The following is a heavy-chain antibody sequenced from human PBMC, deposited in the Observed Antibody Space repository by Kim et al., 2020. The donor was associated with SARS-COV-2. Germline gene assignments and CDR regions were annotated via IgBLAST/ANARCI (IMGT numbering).Heavy chain of an antibody. CDR1: GGSIVTNDYY. J-gene: IGHJ5*02. Sequence: SETLSLTCAVSGGSIVTNDYYWGWIRQSPGRGLECIGSIFHSGATYYNPSLKSRVTISIDTSKNQFSLRLISVTVEDTAVYFCATILPPAVLPSAARFDPWGQGTLVTVSS. V-gene: IGHV4-39*01. CDR2: IFHSGAT. D-gene: IGHD3-3*01. CDR3: ATILPPAVLPSAARFDP.